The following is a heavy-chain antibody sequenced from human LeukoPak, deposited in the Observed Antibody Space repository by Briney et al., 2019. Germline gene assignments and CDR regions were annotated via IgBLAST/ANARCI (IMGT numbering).Heavy chain of an antibody. J-gene: IGHJ6*03. Sequence: GASVKVSCKASGYTFTTYAMNWVRQAPGQGLEWMGWVNTNTGNPTYAQGFTGRFVFSLDTSVSTAYLQISSLKAEDTAVYYCARGSKGDFWSGYYAYYYYYYMDVWGKGTTVTVSS. CDR3: ARGSKGDFWSGYYAYYYYYYMDV. D-gene: IGHD3-3*01. CDR2: VNTNTGNP. V-gene: IGHV7-4-1*02. CDR1: GYTFTTYA.